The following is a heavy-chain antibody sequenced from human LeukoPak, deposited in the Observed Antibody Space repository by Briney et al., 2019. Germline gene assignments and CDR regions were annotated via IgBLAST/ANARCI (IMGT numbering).Heavy chain of an antibody. Sequence: SGTLSLTCDVSGSSISSRNWWSWVRQPPGEGLEWIGEIYHSGSTNYNPSLKSRVTLSVDESNNQFSLKLSSVTAADTAVYYCVRGYLGYCDDGGCLGGAFDIWGQGTMVTVSS. CDR2: IYHSGST. J-gene: IGHJ3*02. D-gene: IGHD2-15*01. CDR1: GSSISSRNW. CDR3: VRGYLGYCDDGGCLGGAFDI. V-gene: IGHV4-4*02.